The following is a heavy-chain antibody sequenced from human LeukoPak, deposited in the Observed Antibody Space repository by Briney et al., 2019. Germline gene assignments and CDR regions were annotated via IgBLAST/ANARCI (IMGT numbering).Heavy chain of an antibody. V-gene: IGHV4-4*07. CDR1: GGSISNYY. CDR3: ARDRRTFKGGSYSEFDY. J-gene: IGHJ4*02. CDR2: VYASGST. D-gene: IGHD1-26*01. Sequence: SETLSLTCTVSGGSISNYYWTWIRQPAGKGLEWIGRVYASGSTNYNSSLKSRVTMSLDTSKNQFSLNLTSVTAADTAVYYCARDRRTFKGGSYSEFDYWGQGSLVTVSS.